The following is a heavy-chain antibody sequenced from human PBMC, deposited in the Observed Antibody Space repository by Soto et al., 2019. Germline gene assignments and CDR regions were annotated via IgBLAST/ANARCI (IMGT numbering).Heavy chain of an antibody. Sequence: VQLVESGGGEVQPGRSLRLSCAASGFTYTDFALHWVRQAPGKGLEWVAIISYDGSDKYYADSVKGRFAISRDNPKNTLYLEMNSLRPADTAGYFCARRAWDSYYAIDVWGQGTTVTVFS. J-gene: IGHJ6*02. D-gene: IGHD3-22*01. CDR3: ARRAWDSYYAIDV. CDR1: GFTYTDFA. CDR2: ISYDGSDK. V-gene: IGHV3-30*09.